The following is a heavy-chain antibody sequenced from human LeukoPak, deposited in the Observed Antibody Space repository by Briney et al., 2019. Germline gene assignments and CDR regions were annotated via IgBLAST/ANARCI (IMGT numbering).Heavy chain of an antibody. D-gene: IGHD3-10*01. CDR3: ARDFGGALEY. Sequence: PGGSLRLSCAASGFTFSTYWMAWVRQAPGEGLEWVANIKQDDSSKNYVDSVRGRFTISRDNSKNSLYLQMNSLRADDTALYYCARDFGGALEYWGQGTLVTVSS. CDR2: IKQDDSSK. CDR1: GFTFSTYW. J-gene: IGHJ4*02. V-gene: IGHV3-7*01.